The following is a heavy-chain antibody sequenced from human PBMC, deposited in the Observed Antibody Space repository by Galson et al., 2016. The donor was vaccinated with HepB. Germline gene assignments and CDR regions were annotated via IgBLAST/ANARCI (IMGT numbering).Heavy chain of an antibody. CDR1: GFTFSSYW. J-gene: IGHJ5*02. CDR3: ARGRTGS. Sequence: SLRLSCATSGFTFSSYWMTWVRQAPGKGLEWVANINQDGIEKYYVGSVEGRFTISRDDAKNSVYLQMNSLRDEDTAVYYCARGRTGSWGQGTLVTVSS. CDR2: INQDGIEK. V-gene: IGHV3-7*01. D-gene: IGHD1-1*01.